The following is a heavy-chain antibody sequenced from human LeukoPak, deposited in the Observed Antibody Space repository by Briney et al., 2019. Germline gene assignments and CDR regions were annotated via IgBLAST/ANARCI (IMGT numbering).Heavy chain of an antibody. CDR1: GGSVSSYY. D-gene: IGHD3-10*01. V-gene: IGHV4-59*08. J-gene: IGHJ6*02. CDR3: ARPGAMVRGVPFSYYYGMDV. Sequence: SETLSLTCTVSGGSVSSYYWSWIRQPPGKGLESIGYIYYSGSTYYNPSLKSRVTISVDTSKNQFSLKLSSVTAADTAVYYCARPGAMVRGVPFSYYYGMDVWGQGTTVTVSS. CDR2: IYYSGST.